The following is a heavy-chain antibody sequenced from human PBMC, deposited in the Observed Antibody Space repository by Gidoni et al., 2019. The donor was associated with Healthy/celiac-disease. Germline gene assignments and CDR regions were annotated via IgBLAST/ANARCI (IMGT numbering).Heavy chain of an antibody. CDR3: AKGRIAVAVLGFDY. V-gene: IGHV3-30*02. D-gene: IGHD6-19*01. Sequence: VKGRFTISRDNSKNTLYLQMNSLRAEDTAVYYCAKGRIAVAVLGFDYWGQGTLVTVSS. J-gene: IGHJ4*02.